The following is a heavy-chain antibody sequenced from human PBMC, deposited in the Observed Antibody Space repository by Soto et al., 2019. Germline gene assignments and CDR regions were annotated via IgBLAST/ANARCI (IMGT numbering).Heavy chain of an antibody. Sequence: QMQLVESGGGVVQPGRSLRLSCAASGFTFSSYGIHWVRQAPGKGLEWVTVIWYDGSDKYYADSVKGRSAISRDNSKNTGYLQMNSLRAEDTAVYYCARGVGNYFYGMDVWGQGTTVTVSS. CDR2: IWYDGSDK. V-gene: IGHV3-33*01. CDR3: ARGVGNYFYGMDV. J-gene: IGHJ6*02. D-gene: IGHD1-26*01. CDR1: GFTFSSYG.